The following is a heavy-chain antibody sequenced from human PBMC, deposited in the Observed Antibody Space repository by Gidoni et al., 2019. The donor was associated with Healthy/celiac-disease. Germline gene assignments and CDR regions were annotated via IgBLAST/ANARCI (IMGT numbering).Heavy chain of an antibody. CDR1: GFTFSSYG. CDR3: AKDFSGTTLPNY. D-gene: IGHD1-1*01. J-gene: IGHJ4*02. Sequence: QVQLVESGGGVVQPGRSLRLSCAASGFTFSSYGMHWVRQAPGKGLEWVAVISYDGSNKYYADSVKGRFTISRDNSKNTLYLQMNSLRAEDTAVYYCAKDFSGTTLPNYWGQGTLVTVSS. CDR2: ISYDGSNK. V-gene: IGHV3-30*18.